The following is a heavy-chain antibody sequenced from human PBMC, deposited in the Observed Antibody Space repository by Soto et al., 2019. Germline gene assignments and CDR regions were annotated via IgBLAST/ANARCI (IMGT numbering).Heavy chain of an antibody. CDR1: GFPFSTSW. Sequence: EVQLVQSGGGLVQPGGSLRLSCAASGFPFSTSWMDWVRQAPGKGLEWVANIKGDGSQTSYVDSVKGRFTVSRDNAENALFLQMNSLRCEDTAVYFCSWSLNYWGQGILVTVSS. V-gene: IGHV3-7*01. D-gene: IGHD1-26*01. CDR2: IKGDGSQT. J-gene: IGHJ4*01. CDR3: SWSLNY.